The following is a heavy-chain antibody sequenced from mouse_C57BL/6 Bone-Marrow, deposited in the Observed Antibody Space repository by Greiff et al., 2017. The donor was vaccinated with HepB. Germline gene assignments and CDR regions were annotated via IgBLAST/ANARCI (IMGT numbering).Heavy chain of an antibody. V-gene: IGHV1-81*01. CDR1: GYTFTSYG. CDR3: ARPLLRRADY. Sequence: VQGVESGAELARPGASVKLSCKASGYTFTSYGISWVKQRTGQGLEWIGEIYPRSGNTYYNEKFKGKATLTADKSSSTAYMELRSLTSEDSAVYFCARPLLRRADYWGQGTTLTVSS. CDR2: IYPRSGNT. J-gene: IGHJ2*01. D-gene: IGHD1-2*01.